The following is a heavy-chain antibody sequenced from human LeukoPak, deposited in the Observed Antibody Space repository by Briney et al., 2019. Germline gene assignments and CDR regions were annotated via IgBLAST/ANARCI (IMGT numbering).Heavy chain of an antibody. J-gene: IGHJ4*01. CDR1: GFPFTNAW. CDR2: IKSNTDGGTT. Sequence: VGSLRLSCAASGFPFTNAWMSCVRQAPGKGLEWIGRIKSNTDGGTTDYATPVKGRFTVASEDSKNTLYLQMNSLKTEHTGVYYCTTNLGLVVTGILTDEWGQGSLVTV. CDR3: TTNLGLVVTGILTDE. V-gene: IGHV3-15*01. D-gene: IGHD2-21*02.